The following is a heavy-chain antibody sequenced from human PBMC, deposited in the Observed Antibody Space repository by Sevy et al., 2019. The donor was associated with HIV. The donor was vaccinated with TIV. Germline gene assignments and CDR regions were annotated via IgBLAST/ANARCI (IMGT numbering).Heavy chain of an antibody. CDR2: INSGSTII. V-gene: IGHV3-48*01. CDR3: ARDGGYSDYGMDL. J-gene: IGHJ6*02. Sequence: GSLRLSCVASGFTFSSYNFNWVRQAPGMGLELISFINSGSTIISHADSVKGRFTISRDSAKKSVYLQMNSLRVEDTAVYYCARDGGYSDYGMDLWGQGTTVTVSS. CDR1: GFTFSSYN. D-gene: IGHD2-15*01.